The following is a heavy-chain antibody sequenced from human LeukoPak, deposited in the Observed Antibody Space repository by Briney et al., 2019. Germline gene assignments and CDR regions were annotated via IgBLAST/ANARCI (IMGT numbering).Heavy chain of an antibody. CDR2: IYYSGST. D-gene: IGHD5-24*01. Sequence: SETLSLTCTVSGGSISSYYWSWIRQPPGKGLEWIGYIYYSGSTNYNPSLKSRVTISVDTSKNQFSLKLSSVSAADTAVYYCARVPKGLQAFDIWGQGTMVTVSS. CDR3: ARVPKGLQAFDI. CDR1: GGSISSYY. V-gene: IGHV4-59*01. J-gene: IGHJ3*02.